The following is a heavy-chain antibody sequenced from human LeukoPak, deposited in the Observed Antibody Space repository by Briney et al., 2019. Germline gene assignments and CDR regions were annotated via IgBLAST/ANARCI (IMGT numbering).Heavy chain of an antibody. V-gene: IGHV4-34*01. Sequence: SETLSLTCAVWWVLQCLLLELDPPVPGKGLEWIAEINHRGDTNYNPSVKSRVSISVDTSKNQFSLKVTSLTAADTAVYYCARGPTISETGYFDYWGQGTLVTVSS. CDR2: INHRGDT. CDR1: WVLQCLL. CDR3: ARGPTISETGYFDY. J-gene: IGHJ4*03. D-gene: IGHD1-1*01.